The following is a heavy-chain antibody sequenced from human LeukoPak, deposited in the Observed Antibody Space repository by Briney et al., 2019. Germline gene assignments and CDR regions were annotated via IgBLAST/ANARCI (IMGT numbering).Heavy chain of an antibody. J-gene: IGHJ5*02. Sequence: ASVKVSCKASGYTFTSYGINWVRQAPGQGLEWMGWIRAYNGNTNYAQKLQGRVTMTTDTSTSTAYMELRSLRSDDTAVYYCARGLYGWFGKSRWFGFDPWGQGILVTVSS. CDR2: IRAYNGNT. CDR1: GYTFTSYG. CDR3: ARGLYGWFGKSRWFGFDP. D-gene: IGHD3-10*01. V-gene: IGHV1-18*01.